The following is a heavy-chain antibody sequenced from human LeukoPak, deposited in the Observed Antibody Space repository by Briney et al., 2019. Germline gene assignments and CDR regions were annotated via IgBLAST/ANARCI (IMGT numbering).Heavy chain of an antibody. V-gene: IGHV3-30-3*01. D-gene: IGHD4-17*01. CDR1: GFAFSSYA. Sequence: GRSLRLSCAASGFAFSSYAMHWVRQAPGKGLEWVAVISYDGSNKYYADSVQGRFTISRDNSKNTLYLQMNSLRAEDTAVYYCARGYGDYSAGYYYYYGMDVWGQGTTVTVSS. CDR2: ISYDGSNK. J-gene: IGHJ6*02. CDR3: ARGYGDYSAGYYYYYGMDV.